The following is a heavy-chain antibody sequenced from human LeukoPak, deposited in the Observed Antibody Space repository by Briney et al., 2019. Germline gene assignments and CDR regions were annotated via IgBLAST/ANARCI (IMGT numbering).Heavy chain of an antibody. D-gene: IGHD3-22*01. J-gene: IGHJ4*02. CDR2: ISAYNGNT. Sequence: ASVKVSCKASGYTFTSYGISWVRQAPGQGLEWMGWISAYNGNTNYAQKLQGRVTMTTDTSTSTAYMELRSLRSDDTAVYYCARGKVKGKNYYDSSGYMTSFDYWGQGTLVTVSS. CDR1: GYTFTSYG. CDR3: ARGKVKGKNYYDSSGYMTSFDY. V-gene: IGHV1-18*01.